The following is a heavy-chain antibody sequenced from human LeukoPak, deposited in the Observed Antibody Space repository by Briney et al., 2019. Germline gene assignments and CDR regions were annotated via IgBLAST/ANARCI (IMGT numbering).Heavy chain of an antibody. CDR2: VKQDGTEK. D-gene: IGHD6-13*01. CDR1: GFTFRDYW. CDR3: ARAGGTSWADY. J-gene: IGHJ4*02. Sequence: GGSXRLSCXXSGFTFRDYWMTWVRQAPGKGLEWVANVKQDGTEKFYVDSVKGRFTISRDNGKNSLYLQMNSLRVEDTAIYYCARAGGTSWADYWGQGTXVTVSS. V-gene: IGHV3-7*01.